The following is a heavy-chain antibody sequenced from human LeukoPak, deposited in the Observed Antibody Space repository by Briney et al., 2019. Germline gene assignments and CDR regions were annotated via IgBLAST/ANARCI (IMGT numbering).Heavy chain of an antibody. V-gene: IGHV3-23*05. CDR3: ARGPDAPEGAPFFYHYMDV. CDR1: GFTFDNYA. D-gene: IGHD2/OR15-2a*01. J-gene: IGHJ6*03. CDR2: IYGNGYSI. Sequence: PGGSLRLSCVMSGFTFDNYAMTWVRQAPGKGLEWVSSIYGNGYSIYYADSVRGRFTLSRDNSRNTLYLEMKNLRAEDTAVYYCARGPDAPEGAPFFYHYMDVWGKGTTVSVS.